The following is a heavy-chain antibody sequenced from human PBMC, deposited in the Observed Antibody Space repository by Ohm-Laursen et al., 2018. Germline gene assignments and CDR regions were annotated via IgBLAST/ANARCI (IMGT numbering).Heavy chain of an antibody. Sequence: SLRLSCAASGFTFSTHYMTWVRQAPGKGLEWVAKIDPDGSGKYYVDSVKGRFTISRDNAENSLYLQMNSLRAEDTAVYYCAREETYYDFWSGYWGGSDNWFDPWGQGTLVTVSS. CDR1: GFTFSTHY. D-gene: IGHD3-3*01. J-gene: IGHJ5*02. CDR2: IDPDGSGK. V-gene: IGHV3-7*01. CDR3: AREETYYDFWSGYWGGSDNWFDP.